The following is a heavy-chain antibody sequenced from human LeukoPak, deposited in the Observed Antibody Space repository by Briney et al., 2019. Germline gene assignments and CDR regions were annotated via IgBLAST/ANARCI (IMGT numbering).Heavy chain of an antibody. D-gene: IGHD3-22*01. CDR2: ISYDGSNK. Sequence: GGSLRLSCAASGFTFSSYGMHWVRQAPGKGLEWVAVISYDGSNKYYADSVKGRFTISRDNSKNTLYLQMNSLRAEDTAVYYCARGQLDHRGYYYDSSGLIDYWGQGTLVTVSS. J-gene: IGHJ4*02. CDR3: ARGQLDHRGYYYDSSGLIDY. V-gene: IGHV3-30*19. CDR1: GFTFSSYG.